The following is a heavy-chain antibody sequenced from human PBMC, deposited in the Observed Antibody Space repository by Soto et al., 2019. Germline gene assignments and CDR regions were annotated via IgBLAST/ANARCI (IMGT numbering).Heavy chain of an antibody. CDR2: IVPISGTA. D-gene: IGHD2-2*01. V-gene: IGHV1-69*01. J-gene: IGHJ6*02. CDR1: GGTFSSYA. CDR3: ARSQGSSTSLEIYYYYYYGMDV. Sequence: QVQLVQSGAEVKKPGSSVKVSCEASGGTFSSYAISWVRQAPGQGLEWMGGIVPISGTANYAQKFQGRVPITADESTSTAYMELSSLRSEDTAVYYCARSQGSSTSLEIYYYYYYGMDVWGQGTTVTVSS.